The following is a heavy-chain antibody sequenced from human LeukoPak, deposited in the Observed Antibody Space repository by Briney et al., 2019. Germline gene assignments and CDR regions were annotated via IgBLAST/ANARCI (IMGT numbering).Heavy chain of an antibody. Sequence: GGSLRLSCAASGFTFSSYSMNWVRQAPGKGLEWVSCFSISSIIHYADSVKGRFTISRDNAENSLYLQMNSLRAEDTAVYYCAKDRYYDFWSGSRPEDDAFDIWGQGTMVTVSS. CDR2: FSISSII. CDR3: AKDRYYDFWSGSRPEDDAFDI. D-gene: IGHD3-3*01. CDR1: GFTFSSYS. V-gene: IGHV3-48*01. J-gene: IGHJ3*02.